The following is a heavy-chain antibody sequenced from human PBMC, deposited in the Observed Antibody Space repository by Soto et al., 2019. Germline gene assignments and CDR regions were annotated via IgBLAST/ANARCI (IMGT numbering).Heavy chain of an antibody. D-gene: IGHD2-15*01. CDR2: ISSSSSTI. CDR3: ARDYCSGGSCYPEKNPYYYYYYYMDV. J-gene: IGHJ6*03. Sequence: PGGSLRLSCAASGFTFSSYSMNWVRQAPGKGLEWVSYISSSSSTIYYADSVKGRFTISRDNAKNSLYLQMNSLRAEDTAVYYCARDYCSGGSCYPEKNPYYYYYYYMDVWGKGTTVTVSS. CDR1: GFTFSSYS. V-gene: IGHV3-48*01.